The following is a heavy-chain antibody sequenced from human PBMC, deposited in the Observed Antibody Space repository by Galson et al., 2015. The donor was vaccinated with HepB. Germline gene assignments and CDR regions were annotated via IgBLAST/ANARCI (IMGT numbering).Heavy chain of an antibody. J-gene: IGHJ6*02. Sequence: SVKVSCKVSGYTLTELSMHWVRQAPGKGLEWMGGFDPEDSETIYAQKFQGGVTMTEDTSTDTAYMELSSLRSEDTAVYYCATLSAVTTPPSYYYYGMDVWGQGTTVTVSS. CDR2: FDPEDSET. CDR1: GYTLTELS. CDR3: ATLSAVTTPPSYYYYGMDV. D-gene: IGHD4-17*01. V-gene: IGHV1-24*01.